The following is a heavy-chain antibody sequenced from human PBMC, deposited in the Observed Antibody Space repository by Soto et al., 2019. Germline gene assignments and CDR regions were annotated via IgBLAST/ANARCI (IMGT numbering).Heavy chain of an antibody. D-gene: IGHD1-26*01. CDR1: GDTFNDYY. J-gene: IGHJ6*03. V-gene: IGHV1-2*04. CDR2: INPNVGVT. CDR3: ERESVGATATLDYYYFYMDV. Sequence: QVQLVQSWAEVKRPGDSVTVSCRSSGDTFNDYYIHWVRQAPGKGLEWMGWINPNVGVTKYAQKFQGWVSMNRDTSIRTVYMQLSRLRSDDTAVDYCERESVGATATLDYYYFYMDVWGTGTTVTVSS.